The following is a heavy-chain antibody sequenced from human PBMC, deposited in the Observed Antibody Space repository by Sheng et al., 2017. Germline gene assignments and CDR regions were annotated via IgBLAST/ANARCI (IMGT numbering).Heavy chain of an antibody. D-gene: IGHD4-4*01. Sequence: EVRLVESGGGLVQPGGSLRLSCAASGFTFSSHWMIWVRQTPGQGLEWVASIKQDESEKFYVDSVKGRFTISRDNAQNSLYLQMNSLRAEDTAVYYCARDHYSPGLVFDYWGQGTLVTVSS. CDR1: GFTFSSHW. CDR3: ARDHYSPGLVFDY. J-gene: IGHJ4*02. CDR2: IKQDESEK. V-gene: IGHV3-7*01.